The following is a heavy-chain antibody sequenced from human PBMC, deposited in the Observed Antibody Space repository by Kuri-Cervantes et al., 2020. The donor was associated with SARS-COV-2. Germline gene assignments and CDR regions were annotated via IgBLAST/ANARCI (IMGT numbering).Heavy chain of an antibody. Sequence: SETLSLTCAISGDSVSSNSAAWNWIRQSPSRGLEWLGRTYYRSKWYNDYAVSVKSRITINPDTSKNQFSLQLNSVTPEDTAVYYCARDREWELLHAGAFDIWGQGTMVTVSS. CDR1: GDSVSSNSAA. CDR3: ARDREWELLHAGAFDI. J-gene: IGHJ3*02. CDR2: TYYRSKWYN. V-gene: IGHV6-1*01. D-gene: IGHD1-26*01.